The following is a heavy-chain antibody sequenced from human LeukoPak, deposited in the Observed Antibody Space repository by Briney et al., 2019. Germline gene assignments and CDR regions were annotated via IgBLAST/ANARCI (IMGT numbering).Heavy chain of an antibody. J-gene: IGHJ4*02. CDR2: IIPIFGTA. Sequence: SVKVSCKASGGTFSSYAISWVRQAPGQGLEWMGGIIPIFGTASYAQKFQGRVTMTRDTSTSTVYMELSSLRSEDTAVYYCARDLGIAEAWGQGTLVTVSS. V-gene: IGHV1-69*05. D-gene: IGHD6-13*01. CDR1: GGTFSSYA. CDR3: ARDLGIAEA.